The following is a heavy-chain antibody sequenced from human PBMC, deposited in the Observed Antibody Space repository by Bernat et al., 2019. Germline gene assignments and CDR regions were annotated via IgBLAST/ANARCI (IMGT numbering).Heavy chain of an antibody. CDR2: IYYSGST. D-gene: IGHD3-3*01. CDR3: ARGSWVYYDFWSGTMGAFDI. Sequence: QVQLQESGPGLVKPSETLSLTCTVSGGSTSSYYWSWIRQPPGKGLEWIGYIYYSGSTNYNPSLKSRVTISVDTSKNQFSLKLSSVTAADTAVYYCARGSWVYYDFWSGTMGAFDIWGQGTMVTVSS. CDR1: GGSTSSYY. J-gene: IGHJ3*02. V-gene: IGHV4-59*01.